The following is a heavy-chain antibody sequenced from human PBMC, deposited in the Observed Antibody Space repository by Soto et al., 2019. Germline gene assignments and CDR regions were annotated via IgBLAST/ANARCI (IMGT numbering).Heavy chain of an antibody. J-gene: IGHJ6*03. D-gene: IGHD1-20*01. CDR1: GYTFTSYY. CDR3: ARAIPPGNWNDGYYYYYMDV. CDR2: INPSGGST. Sequence: ASVKVSCKASGYTFTSYYMHWVRQAPGHGLEWMGIINPSGGSTSYAQKFQGRVTMTRDTSTSTVYMELSSLRSEDTAVYYCARAIPPGNWNDGYYYYYMDVWGKGTTVTVSS. V-gene: IGHV1-46*03.